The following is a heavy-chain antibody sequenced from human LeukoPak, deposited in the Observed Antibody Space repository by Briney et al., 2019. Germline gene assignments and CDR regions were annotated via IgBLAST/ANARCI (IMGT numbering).Heavy chain of an antibody. CDR1: GGSISSYC. D-gene: IGHD6-13*01. Sequence: SETLSLTCTVSGGSISSYCWSWIRQPAGKGLEWIGRIYTSGSTNYNPSLKSRVTMSVDTSKNQFSLKLRSVTAADTAVYYCARDRQDSSSWGDFDYWGQGTLVTVSS. J-gene: IGHJ4*02. V-gene: IGHV4-4*07. CDR2: IYTSGST. CDR3: ARDRQDSSSWGDFDY.